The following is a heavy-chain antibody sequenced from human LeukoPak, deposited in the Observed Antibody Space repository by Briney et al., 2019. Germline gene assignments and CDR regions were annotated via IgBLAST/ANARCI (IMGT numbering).Heavy chain of an antibody. CDR1: GFTFSSYA. Sequence: GGSLRLSCAASGFTFSSYAMSWVRQAPGKGLEWVSAISGSGGSTYYADSVKGRFTISRDKSKNTLYLQMNSLRAEDTAVYYCTRHLEWLAQGLFDFWGQGTLVTVSS. J-gene: IGHJ4*02. D-gene: IGHD6-19*01. CDR2: ISGSGGST. V-gene: IGHV3-23*01. CDR3: TRHLEWLAQGLFDF.